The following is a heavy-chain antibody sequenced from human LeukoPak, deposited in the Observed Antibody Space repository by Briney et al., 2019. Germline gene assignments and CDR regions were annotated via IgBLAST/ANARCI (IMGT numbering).Heavy chain of an antibody. CDR2: INHSGST. D-gene: IGHD6-6*01. V-gene: IGHV4-34*01. J-gene: IGHJ5*02. CDR3: ARVVAARPGWFDP. Sequence: SETLSLTCAVYGGSFSGYYWSWIRQPPGKGLEWIGEINHSGSTNYNLSLKSRVTISVDTSKNQFSLKLSSVTAADTAVYYCARVVAARPGWFDPWGQGTLVTVSS. CDR1: GGSFSGYY.